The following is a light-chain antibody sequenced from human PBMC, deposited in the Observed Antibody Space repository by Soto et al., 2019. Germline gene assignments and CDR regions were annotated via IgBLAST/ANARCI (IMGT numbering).Light chain of an antibody. V-gene: IGKV3-15*01. Sequence: EIVMTQSPATLSVSPGERATLSCRASQSVSSNLAWYQQKPGQAPRLLIYGASTRATGIPARFFGRGSGTEFTLTISSLQSEDFAVYYCQQYNNWPPMYTFGQGTKLEIK. CDR2: GAS. CDR1: QSVSSN. J-gene: IGKJ2*01. CDR3: QQYNNWPPMYT.